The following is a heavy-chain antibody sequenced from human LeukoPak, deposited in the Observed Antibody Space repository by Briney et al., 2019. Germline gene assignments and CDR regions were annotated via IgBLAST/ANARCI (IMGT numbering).Heavy chain of an antibody. J-gene: IGHJ4*02. CDR1: GFTFSSYA. CDR2: ISGSGGST. D-gene: IGHD3-22*01. Sequence: GGSLRLSCAASGFTFSSYAMSWVRQAPGKGLEWVSAISGSGGSTYYADSVKGRFTISRDNSKNTRYLQMNSLRAEDTAVYYCAKDRLTYYYDSSGYYFFDYWGQGTLVTVSS. V-gene: IGHV3-23*01. CDR3: AKDRLTYYYDSSGYYFFDY.